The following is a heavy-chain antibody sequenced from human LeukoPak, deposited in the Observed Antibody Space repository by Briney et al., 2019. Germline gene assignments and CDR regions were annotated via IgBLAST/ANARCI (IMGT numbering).Heavy chain of an antibody. J-gene: IGHJ3*01. D-gene: IGHD3-10*01. CDR2: INHSGST. V-gene: IGHV4-34*01. Sequence: PSETLSLTCAVYGGSFSGYYWSWIRQPPGKGLEWIGKINHSGSTNYNPSLKSRVTISVDTSKNQFSLKLSSVTAADTAVYYCARGPVRTYWGQGTMVTVSS. CDR3: ARGPVRTY. CDR1: GGSFSGYY.